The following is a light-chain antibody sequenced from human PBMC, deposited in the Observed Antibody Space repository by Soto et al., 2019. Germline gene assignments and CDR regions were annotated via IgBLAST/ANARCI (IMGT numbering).Light chain of an antibody. CDR3: LLTYSGARV. J-gene: IGLJ3*02. V-gene: IGLV7-46*01. CDR1: TGAVTTGHF. CDR2: DTN. Sequence: QTVVTQEPSLTVSPGGTVTLTCGSSTGAVTTGHFPYWFQQKPGQAPSTLIYDTNDRYSWTPARFSGSLLGDTAALTLSGAQPEDEADYYCLLTYSGARVFGGGTKLTVL.